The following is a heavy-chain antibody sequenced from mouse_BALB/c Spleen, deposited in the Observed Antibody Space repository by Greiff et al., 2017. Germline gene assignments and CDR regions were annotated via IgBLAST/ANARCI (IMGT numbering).Heavy chain of an antibody. Sequence: VQLQQSGAELVRPGTSVKVSCKASGYAFTNYLIEWVKQRPGQGLEWIGVINPGSGGTNYNEKFKGKATLTAAKSSSTAYMQLSSLTSDDSAVYFCARDRVTTVVEGAWFAYWGQGTLVTVSA. CDR1: GYAFTNYL. CDR3: ARDRVTTVVEGAWFAY. D-gene: IGHD1-1*01. V-gene: IGHV1-54*01. CDR2: INPGSGGT. J-gene: IGHJ3*01.